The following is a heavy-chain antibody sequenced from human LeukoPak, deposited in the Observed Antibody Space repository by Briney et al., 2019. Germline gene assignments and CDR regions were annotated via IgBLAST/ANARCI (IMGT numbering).Heavy chain of an antibody. CDR2: IYYSGST. V-gene: IGHV4-30-4*01. Sequence: PSETLSLTCTVSGGSISSGDYYWSWIRQPPGKGLEWIGYIYYSGSTYYNPSLKSRVTTSVDTSKNQFSLKLSSVTAADTAVYYCARDWVSSGWYGESYYYGMDVWGQGTTVTVSS. D-gene: IGHD6-19*01. J-gene: IGHJ6*02. CDR3: ARDWVSSGWYGESYYYGMDV. CDR1: GGSISSGDYY.